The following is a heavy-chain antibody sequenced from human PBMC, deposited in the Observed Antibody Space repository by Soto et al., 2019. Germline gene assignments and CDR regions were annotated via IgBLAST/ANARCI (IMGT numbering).Heavy chain of an antibody. V-gene: IGHV1-69*13. CDR2: IIPIFGTA. J-gene: IGHJ6*02. CDR3: ARDQGIAVAGPYYYYGMDV. Sequence: SVKVPCKASGGTFSSYAISWVRQAPVQGLEWMGGIIPIFGTANYAQKFQGRVTITADESTSTAYMELSSLRSEDTAVYYCARDQGIAVAGPYYYYGMDVWGQGATVTVSS. CDR1: GGTFSSYA. D-gene: IGHD6-19*01.